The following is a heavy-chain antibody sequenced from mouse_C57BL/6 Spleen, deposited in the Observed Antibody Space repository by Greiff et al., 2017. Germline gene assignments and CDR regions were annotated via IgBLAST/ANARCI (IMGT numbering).Heavy chain of an antibody. D-gene: IGHD2-3*01. CDR1: GYTFTDYY. J-gene: IGHJ3*01. V-gene: IGHV1-26*01. CDR3: APYDGYNWFAY. Sequence: EVQLQQSGPELVKPGASVKISCKASGYTFTDYYMNWVKQSHGKSLEWIGDINPNNGGTSYNQKFKGKATLTVDKSSSTAYMELRSLTSEDSAVDYCAPYDGYNWFAYWGQGTLVTVSA. CDR2: INPNNGGT.